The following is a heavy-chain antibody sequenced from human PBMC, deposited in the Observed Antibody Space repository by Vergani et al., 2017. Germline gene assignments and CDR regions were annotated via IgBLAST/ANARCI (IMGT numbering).Heavy chain of an antibody. CDR2: SFYSGTT. V-gene: IGHV4-31*11. CDR3: ARVDTQVPATSHFYYMDV. CDR1: GGSISSGDHC. Sequence: QVQLQESGPGVVKPSQTLSLTCAVSGGSISSGDHCWTWIRQRPGKGLEWIGYSFYSGTTYDNPSLRSRLTISVDTSQHQFSLKLRSVTAADTAVYYCARVDTQVPATSHFYYMDVWGKGTTVVVSS. J-gene: IGHJ6*03. D-gene: IGHD6-25*01.